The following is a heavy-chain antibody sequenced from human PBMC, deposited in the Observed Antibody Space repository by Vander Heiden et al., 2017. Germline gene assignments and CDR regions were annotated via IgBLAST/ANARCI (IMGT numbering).Heavy chain of an antibody. J-gene: IGHJ4*02. CDR1: GFTFSASP. CDR2: IRTKAKSYAT. CDR3: TRNYYDSTGYRHFDY. Sequence: EVQLVESGGGLVQPGGSLNLSCAASGFTFSASPMHWVRQASGKGLEWVGRIRTKAKSYATAYAASVEGRFTISRDDSKNTAYLQMNSLKTEDTAVYYCTRNYYDSTGYRHFDYWAQGTLVTVSS. D-gene: IGHD3-22*01. V-gene: IGHV3-73*02.